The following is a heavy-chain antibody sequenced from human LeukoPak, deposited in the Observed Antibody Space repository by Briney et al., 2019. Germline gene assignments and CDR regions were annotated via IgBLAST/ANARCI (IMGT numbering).Heavy chain of an antibody. CDR2: INPNSGGT. D-gene: IGHD6-13*01. Sequence: ASVKVSCKASGYTFTSYAMHWVRQAPGQRLEWMGWINPNSGGTNYAQKFQGRVTMTRDTSISTAYMELSRLRSDDTAVYYCASRGEAIAAAGTDDAFDIWGQGTMVTVSS. CDR1: GYTFTSYA. V-gene: IGHV1-2*02. CDR3: ASRGEAIAAAGTDDAFDI. J-gene: IGHJ3*02.